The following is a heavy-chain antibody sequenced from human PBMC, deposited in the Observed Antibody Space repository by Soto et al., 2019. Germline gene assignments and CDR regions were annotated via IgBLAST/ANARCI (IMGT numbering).Heavy chain of an antibody. V-gene: IGHV6-1*01. Sequence: SQTLSLTCAISGASVSSKSAASNWIRQSPSRGLEWLVRTSYGSQWYNDYAVSVKSRIPMNPGTSKNQFSLGQNSATPEDTAVYYCGTFLITTSLDVWGPRTTVTLCS. D-gene: IGHD3-22*01. CDR1: GASVSSKSAA. J-gene: IGHJ6*02. CDR3: GTFLITTSLDV. CDR2: TSYGSQWYN.